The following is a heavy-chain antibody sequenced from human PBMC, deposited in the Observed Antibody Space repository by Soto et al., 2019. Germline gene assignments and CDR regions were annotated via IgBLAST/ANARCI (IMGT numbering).Heavy chain of an antibody. CDR1: GFTFSSYA. CDR2: IRGSGGSA. D-gene: IGHD2-15*01. CDR3: AKVSPVEVVVARRYYYGMDV. J-gene: IGHJ6*02. Sequence: EVQLLESGGGLVQPGGSLRLSCAASGFTFSSYAMSWVRQAPGKGLEWVSAIRGSGGSAYYADSVKGRFTISRDNSKNTLYLQMNSLRAEDTAVYYCAKVSPVEVVVARRYYYGMDVWGQGTTVTVSS. V-gene: IGHV3-23*01.